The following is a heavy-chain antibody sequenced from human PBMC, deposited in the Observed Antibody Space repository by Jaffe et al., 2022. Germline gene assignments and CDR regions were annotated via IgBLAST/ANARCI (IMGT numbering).Heavy chain of an antibody. CDR3: ARTRDWAQGFDY. Sequence: QVQLQESGPGLVKPSETLSLTCTVSGGSISSYYWSWIRQPPGKGLEWIGYIYYSGSTNYNPSLKSRVTISVDTSKNQFSLKLSSVTAADTAVYYCARTRDWAQGFDYWGQGTLVTVSS. CDR1: GGSISSYY. D-gene: IGHD3-9*01. CDR2: IYYSGST. V-gene: IGHV4-59*01. J-gene: IGHJ4*02.